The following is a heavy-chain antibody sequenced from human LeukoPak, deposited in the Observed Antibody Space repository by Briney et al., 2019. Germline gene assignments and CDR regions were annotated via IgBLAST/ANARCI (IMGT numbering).Heavy chain of an antibody. CDR2: IYTSGST. Sequence: SETLSLTCTVSGGSISSYYWNWIRQPAGKGLEWIGRIYTSGSTNYNPSLKSRVTMSVDTSKNQFSLKLSSVTAADTAVYYCAREEGYDILTGYLTWVFDYWGQGTLVTVSS. J-gene: IGHJ4*02. CDR3: AREEGYDILTGYLTWVFDY. D-gene: IGHD3-9*01. CDR1: GGSISSYY. V-gene: IGHV4-4*07.